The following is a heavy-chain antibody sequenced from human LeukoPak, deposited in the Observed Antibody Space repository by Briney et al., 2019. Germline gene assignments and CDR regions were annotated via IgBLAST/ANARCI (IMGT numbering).Heavy chain of an antibody. Sequence: GESLKISCKGSGYSFTSYWIGWVRQMPGKGLEWMGIIYPGDPDTRYSPSFQGQVTISADKSISTAYLQWSSLKASDTAMYYCARRSKLAAVGTPFDYWGQGTLVTVSS. CDR2: IYPGDPDT. V-gene: IGHV5-51*01. J-gene: IGHJ4*02. CDR3: ARRSKLAAVGTPFDY. CDR1: GYSFTSYW. D-gene: IGHD6-13*01.